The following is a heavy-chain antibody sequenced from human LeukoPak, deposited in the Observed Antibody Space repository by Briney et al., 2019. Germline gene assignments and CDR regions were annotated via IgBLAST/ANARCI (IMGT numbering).Heavy chain of an antibody. CDR2: IYYSGST. CDR1: GGSVSSGSCY. J-gene: IGHJ1*01. Sequence: SETLSLTCTVSGGSVSSGSCYWNWIRQPPGKGLEWIGYIYYSGSTNYNPSLKSRVTISVDTSKNQFSLKLSSVTAADTAVYYCASTSAAMGRYFQHWGQGTLVTVSS. D-gene: IGHD2-2*01. CDR3: ASTSAAMGRYFQH. V-gene: IGHV4-61*01.